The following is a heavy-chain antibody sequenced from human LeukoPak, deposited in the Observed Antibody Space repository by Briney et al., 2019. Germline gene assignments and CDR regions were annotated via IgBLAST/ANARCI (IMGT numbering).Heavy chain of an antibody. CDR1: GYSFTSYW. D-gene: IGHD5-24*01. J-gene: IGHJ4*02. CDR3: ARVTVSGWLQQYYFDY. Sequence: GESLKISRKGSGYSFTSYWIGWVRQMPGKGLEWMGIIYPGDSDTRYSPSFQGQVTISADKSISTAYLQWSSLKASDTAMYYCARVTVSGWLQQYYFDYWGQGTLVTVSS. CDR2: IYPGDSDT. V-gene: IGHV5-51*01.